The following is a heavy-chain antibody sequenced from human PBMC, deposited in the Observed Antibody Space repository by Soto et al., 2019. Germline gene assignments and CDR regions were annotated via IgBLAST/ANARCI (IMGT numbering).Heavy chain of an antibody. Sequence: PGGSLRLSCVASGFSFITYAMSWVRQAPGKGLEWVSFISYSGSNTYYAHSVKGRFAISRDNSKNTLYLQMNSLRGEDTAVYYCAKDMGADGSAGRFDYWGQGTQVTVSS. V-gene: IGHV3-23*01. CDR1: GFSFITYA. CDR2: ISYSGSNT. CDR3: AKDMGADGSAGRFDY. D-gene: IGHD3-10*01. J-gene: IGHJ4*02.